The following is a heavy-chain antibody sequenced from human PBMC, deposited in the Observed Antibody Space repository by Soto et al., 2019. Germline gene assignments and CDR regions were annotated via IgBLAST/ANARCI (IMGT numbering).Heavy chain of an antibody. CDR2: IIPIFGTA. CDR3: ARDKFAYSYIYYLGGY. J-gene: IGHJ4*02. V-gene: IGHV1-69*12. CDR1: GGTFSSYA. Sequence: QVQLVQSGAEVKKPGSSVKVSCKASGGTFSSYAISWVRQAPGQGLEWMGGIIPIFGTANYAQKFQGRATITAEESTSTAYMELSSMRSEDTAVYYCARDKFAYSYIYYLGGYWGQGTLVTVSS. D-gene: IGHD5-18*01.